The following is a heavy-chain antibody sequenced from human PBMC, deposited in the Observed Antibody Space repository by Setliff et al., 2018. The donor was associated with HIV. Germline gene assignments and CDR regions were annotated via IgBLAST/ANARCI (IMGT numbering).Heavy chain of an antibody. Sequence: GGSLRLSCATSGFAFSDYDFHWVRQVTGEGLEWVSAIGTGGDTYYADSVKGRFTISRENAKNSLYLQMDNVRAGDTAVYYCTRELNGHTSSHYYFGLDVWGQGTTVTVSS. D-gene: IGHD6-6*01. CDR3: TRELNGHTSSHYYFGLDV. CDR1: GFAFSDYD. CDR2: IGTGGDT. V-gene: IGHV3-13*01. J-gene: IGHJ6*02.